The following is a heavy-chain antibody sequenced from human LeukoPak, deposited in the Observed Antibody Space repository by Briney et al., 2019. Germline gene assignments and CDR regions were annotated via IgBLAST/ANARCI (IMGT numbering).Heavy chain of an antibody. CDR3: AKDRGTIFNVLNYHFDL. D-gene: IGHD3-3*02. J-gene: IGHJ4*02. V-gene: IGHV3-30*06. Sequence: PGGSLRLSCAASGFTFSSYGMHWVRQAPGKGLEWVAIISDGGNNLGYADSVKGRFTISRDNSKDTLSLQMNSLTAEDTAVYYCAKDRGTIFNVLNYHFDLWGQGVLVTVSS. CDR2: ISDGGNNL. CDR1: GFTFSSYG.